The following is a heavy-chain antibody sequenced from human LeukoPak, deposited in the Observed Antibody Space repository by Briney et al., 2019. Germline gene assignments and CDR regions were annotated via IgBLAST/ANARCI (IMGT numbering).Heavy chain of an antibody. J-gene: IGHJ4*02. CDR3: APSCGSDCPGAY. Sequence: GGSLRLPCVPSGFTFSSYTMSWVRQAPRKGLEWVSAISSSSSSTSYADSVKGRFTISRDNAKNSLFLQINSLRAEDTAVYYCAPSCGSDCPGAYWGQGTLVTVSS. D-gene: IGHD2-21*02. CDR2: ISSSSSST. V-gene: IGHV3-21*04. CDR1: GFTFSSYT.